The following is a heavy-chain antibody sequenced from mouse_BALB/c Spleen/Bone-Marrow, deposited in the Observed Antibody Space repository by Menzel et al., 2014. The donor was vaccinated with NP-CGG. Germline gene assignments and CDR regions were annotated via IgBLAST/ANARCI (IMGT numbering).Heavy chain of an antibody. CDR1: GYAFSIYW. J-gene: IGHJ3*01. Sequence: LVESGAELVRPGSSVKISCKDSGYAFSIYWMTWAKQRPGQGLEWIGQIYPGDGETNYNGKSKGKATLTADKSSGTAYMQLSGLTSEDSAVYFCAKVTTGFAYRGQGILVTVSA. CDR2: IYPGDGET. V-gene: IGHV1-80*01. D-gene: IGHD2-2*01. CDR3: AKVTTGFAY.